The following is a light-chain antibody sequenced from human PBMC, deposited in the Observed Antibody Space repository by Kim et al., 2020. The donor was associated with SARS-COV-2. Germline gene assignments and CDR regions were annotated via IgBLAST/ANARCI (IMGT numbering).Light chain of an antibody. Sequence: KTVILSCTRSNASIATNYVQWYQQRPGSAPTTVIYENSQRPSGVPARFSGSIDISSNSASLTISGLKTEDEADYYCQSYDTRNRVVFGGGTQLTVL. CDR1: NASIATNY. CDR3: QSYDTRNRVV. CDR2: ENS. J-gene: IGLJ2*01. V-gene: IGLV6-57*03.